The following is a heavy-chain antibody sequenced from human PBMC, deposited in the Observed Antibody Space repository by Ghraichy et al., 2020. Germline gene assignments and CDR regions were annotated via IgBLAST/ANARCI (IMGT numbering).Heavy chain of an antibody. CDR1: GFTFSNAW. D-gene: IGHD6-19*01. V-gene: IGHV3-15*01. CDR2: IKSKTDGGTT. J-gene: IGHJ4*02. Sequence: GSLRLSCAASGFTFSNAWMSWVRQAPGKGLEWVGRIKSKTDGGTTDYAAPVKGRFTISRADSKNTLYLQMNSLKTEDTSVYYCTTEIAVAGLFDYWGQGTLVTVSS. CDR3: TTEIAVAGLFDY.